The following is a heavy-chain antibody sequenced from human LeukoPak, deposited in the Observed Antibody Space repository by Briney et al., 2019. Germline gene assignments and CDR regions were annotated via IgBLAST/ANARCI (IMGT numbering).Heavy chain of an antibody. D-gene: IGHD3-16*02. CDR3: AKEHYDYVWGSYRFGSFDY. CDR2: ISGSGGST. V-gene: IGHV3-23*01. J-gene: IGHJ4*02. Sequence: GGSLRLSCAASGFTFSSYAMSWVRQAPGKGLEWVSAISGSGGSTYYADSVKGRFTIPRDNSKNTLYLQMNSLRAEDTAVYYCAKEHYDYVWGSYRFGSFDYWGQGTLVTVSS. CDR1: GFTFSSYA.